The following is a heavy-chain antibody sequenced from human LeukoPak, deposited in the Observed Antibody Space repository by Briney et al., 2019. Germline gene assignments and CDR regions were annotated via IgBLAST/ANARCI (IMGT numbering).Heavy chain of an antibody. CDR3: ARGCSSTSCRYYFDY. J-gene: IGHJ4*02. V-gene: IGHV3-53*01. CDR2: IYSGGST. Sequence: GGSLRLSCAASGFTVSSNYMSWVRQAPGKGLEWVSVIYSGGSTYYADSVKGRFTISRDNSKNTLYLQMNSLRAEDTAVYYCARGCSSTSCRYYFDYWGQGTLVIVSS. CDR1: GFTVSSNY. D-gene: IGHD2-2*01.